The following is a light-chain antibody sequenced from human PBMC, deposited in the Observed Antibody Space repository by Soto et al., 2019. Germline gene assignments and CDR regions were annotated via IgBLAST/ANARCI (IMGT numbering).Light chain of an antibody. V-gene: IGKV3-15*01. Sequence: EIVMTQSPATLSVSPGERATLSCRASQSVSSNLAWYQQKPGQAPRLLIYGASTRATGIPARFSGSGSGTECTLTISSLQSEDFAVYYCQQYKKWPPWTFGQGTKVEIK. CDR3: QQYKKWPPWT. CDR2: GAS. J-gene: IGKJ1*01. CDR1: QSVSSN.